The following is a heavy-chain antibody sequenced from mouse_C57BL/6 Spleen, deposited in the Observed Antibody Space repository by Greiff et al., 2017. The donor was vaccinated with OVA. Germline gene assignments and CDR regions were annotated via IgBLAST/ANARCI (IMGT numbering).Heavy chain of an antibody. J-gene: IGHJ4*01. CDR2: IYPRSGNT. CDR3: ARRRGGHITTVVDAMDY. CDR1: GYTFTSYG. Sequence: VQLQQSGAELARPGASVKLSCKASGYTFTSYGISWVKQRTGQGLEWIGEIYPRSGNTYYNEKFKGKATLTADKSSSTAYMELRSLTSEDSAGYFCARRRGGHITTVVDAMDYWGQGTSVTVSS. V-gene: IGHV1-81*01. D-gene: IGHD1-1*01.